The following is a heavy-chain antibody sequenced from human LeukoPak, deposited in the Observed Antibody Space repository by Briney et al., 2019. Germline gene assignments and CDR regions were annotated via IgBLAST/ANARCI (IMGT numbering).Heavy chain of an antibody. CDR3: ARGDKRDGYNYSFGMDV. D-gene: IGHD5-12*01. J-gene: IGHJ6*02. V-gene: IGHV3-33*01. Sequence: GGSLRLSCAASGFTFSSYGMHWVRQAPGKGLEWVAVIWYDGSNKYYADSVKGRFTMSRDNSKNTLYLQMNSLRAEDTAVYYCARGDKRDGYNYSFGMDVWGQGTTVTVSS. CDR1: GFTFSSYG. CDR2: IWYDGSNK.